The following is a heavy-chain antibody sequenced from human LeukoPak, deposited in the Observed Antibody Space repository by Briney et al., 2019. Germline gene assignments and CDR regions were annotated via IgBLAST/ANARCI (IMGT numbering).Heavy chain of an antibody. J-gene: IGHJ6*04. CDR2: IYYSGST. CDR3: ARALCSSTSCYYYCGMDV. CDR1: GGSISSYY. Sequence: SETLSLTCTVSGGSISSYYWSWIRQPPGKGLEWIGYIYYSGSTNYNPSLKSRVTISVDTSKNQFSLKLSSVTAADTAVYYCARALCSSTSCYYYCGMDVWGKGTTVTVSS. V-gene: IGHV4-59*01. D-gene: IGHD2-2*01.